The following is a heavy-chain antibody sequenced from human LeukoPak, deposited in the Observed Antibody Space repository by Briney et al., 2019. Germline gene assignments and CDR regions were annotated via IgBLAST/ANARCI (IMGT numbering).Heavy chain of an antibody. J-gene: IGHJ4*02. CDR1: GGTFSSYA. CDR2: IIPIFGTA. CDR3: ARVRFGREYYFDY. D-gene: IGHD3-10*01. Sequence: ASVKVSCKASGGTFSSYAISWVRQAPGQGLEWMGGIIPIFGTANYAQKFQGRVTITADKSTSTAYMELSSLRPEDTAVYYCARVRFGREYYFDYWGQGTLVTVSS. V-gene: IGHV1-69*06.